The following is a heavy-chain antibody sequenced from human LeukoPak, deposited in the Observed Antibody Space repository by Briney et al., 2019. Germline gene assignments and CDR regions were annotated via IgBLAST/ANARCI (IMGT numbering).Heavy chain of an antibody. J-gene: IGHJ4*02. CDR1: GASLTIYY. CDR2: YTSGTT. CDR3: ATGDHSFDN. V-gene: IGHV4-4*07. Sequence: SGTLSLTCSVSGASLTIYYWNWIRQPAGKGLEWIGRYTSGTTTHNPSLTSQFTMSIDTSKNQISLKLTSVTAADTAVYYCATGDHSFDNWGQGILVTVTP.